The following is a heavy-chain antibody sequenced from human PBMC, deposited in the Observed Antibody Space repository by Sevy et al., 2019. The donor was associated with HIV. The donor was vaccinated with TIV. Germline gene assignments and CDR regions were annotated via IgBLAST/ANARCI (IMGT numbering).Heavy chain of an antibody. CDR2: ISWNSGNM. CDR3: AIAPSTALIGAFDI. V-gene: IGHV3-9*01. Sequence: GGSLRLSCAASGFTFDDYGMHWVRQAPGKGLEWVSGISWNSGNMAYADSVKGRFTISRDNAKNSLYLQMNSLRPEDTALYYSAIAPSTALIGAFDIWGQGTMVTVSS. D-gene: IGHD1-1*01. J-gene: IGHJ3*02. CDR1: GFTFDDYG.